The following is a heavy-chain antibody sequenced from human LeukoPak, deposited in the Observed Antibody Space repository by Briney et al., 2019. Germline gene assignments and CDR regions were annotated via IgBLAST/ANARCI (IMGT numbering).Heavy chain of an antibody. Sequence: ASVKVSCKASGYTFTSYGISLVRQAPGQGLEWMGWSSAYNGNTNYAQKLQGRVTMTTDTSTSTAYMELRSLRSDDTAVYYCARVPSGVLRYFDWLEDWYFDLWGRGTLVTVSS. CDR3: ARVPSGVLRYFDWLEDWYFDL. V-gene: IGHV1-18*01. D-gene: IGHD3-9*01. CDR2: SSAYNGNT. J-gene: IGHJ2*01. CDR1: GYTFTSYG.